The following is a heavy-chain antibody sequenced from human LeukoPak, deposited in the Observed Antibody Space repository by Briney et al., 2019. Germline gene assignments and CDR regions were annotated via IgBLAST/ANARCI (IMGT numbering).Heavy chain of an antibody. V-gene: IGHV3-30*18. CDR1: GFTLSYYG. Sequence: PGGSLRLSCAASGFTLSYYGMHWVRQAPGKGLEWVAVIPHDGSKKLYADSVKGRFTVSRDNSKNTLYLQMNSLRTEDTAIYYCAKDPHSSNWYHFEYWGQGTLVTVSS. CDR3: AKDPHSSNWYHFEY. D-gene: IGHD6-13*01. CDR2: IPHDGSKK. J-gene: IGHJ4*02.